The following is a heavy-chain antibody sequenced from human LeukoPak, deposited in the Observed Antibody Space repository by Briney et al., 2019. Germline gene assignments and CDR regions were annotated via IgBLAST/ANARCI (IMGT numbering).Heavy chain of an antibody. CDR2: INAGNGNT. CDR3: ARDRQWISRLDY. V-gene: IGHV1-3*01. CDR1: GYTFTSYA. J-gene: IGHJ4*02. Sequence: ASVKVSCKASGYTFTSYAMHWVRQAPGQRHEWMGWINAGNGNTKYSQKFQGRVTITRDTSASTAYMELSSLRSEDTAVYYCARDRQWISRLDYWGQGTLVTVSS. D-gene: IGHD6-19*01.